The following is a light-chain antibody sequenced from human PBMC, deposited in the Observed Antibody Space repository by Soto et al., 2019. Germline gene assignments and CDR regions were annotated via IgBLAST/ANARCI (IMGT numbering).Light chain of an antibody. CDR3: QQSYSTSIT. CDR2: AAS. CDR1: QSISNW. J-gene: IGKJ5*01. V-gene: IGKV1-39*01. Sequence: DIQMTQSPSTLSASVRDRVTIACRASQSISNWLAWYQQKPGKAPKLLIYAASSLQSGVPSRFSGSGSGTDFTLTISSLQPEDFATYYCQQSYSTSITFGQGTRLEIK.